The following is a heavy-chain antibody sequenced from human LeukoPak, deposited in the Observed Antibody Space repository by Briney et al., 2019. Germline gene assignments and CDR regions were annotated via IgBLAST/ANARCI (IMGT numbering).Heavy chain of an antibody. V-gene: IGHV3-53*01. D-gene: IGHD5-18*01. Sequence: GGSLRLSCVASGFTVSSNYMSWVRQAPGKGLEWVSIIYSGGSTYYADSLKGRFTISRDNSKNTLYLQMNSLRAEDTAVYYCARDQGGYSYGYDAFDIWGQGTMVTVSS. CDR3: ARDQGGYSYGYDAFDI. CDR2: IYSGGST. CDR1: GFTVSSNY. J-gene: IGHJ3*02.